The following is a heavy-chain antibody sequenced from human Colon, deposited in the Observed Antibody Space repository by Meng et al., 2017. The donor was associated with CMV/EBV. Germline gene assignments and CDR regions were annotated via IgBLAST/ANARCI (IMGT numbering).Heavy chain of an antibody. Sequence: RQDWAPGLCRPSEPLSLTCTVSGCSISSSSYYWAWIRQPPGKGLEWIGSIFYTGTTYYKPSLKSRVTISVDTSKNQFSLKLSSVTAADTAVYYCIKETTGSSSSYWGQGTLVTVPS. D-gene: IGHD6-6*01. CDR3: IKETTGSSSSY. V-gene: IGHV4-39*07. CDR1: GCSISSSSYY. J-gene: IGHJ4*02. CDR2: IFYTGTT.